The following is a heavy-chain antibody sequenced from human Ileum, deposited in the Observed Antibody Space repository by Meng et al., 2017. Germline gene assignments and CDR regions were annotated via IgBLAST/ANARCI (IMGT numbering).Heavy chain of an antibody. CDR3: ARENTIFGVVWGSWFDP. Sequence: VQLQESGPGLVKPSQTLSLTCTFSCGSISSGDYYWSWIRQPPGKGLEWIGYIYYSGSTYYNPSLKSRVTISVDTSKNQFSLKLSSVTAADTAVYYCARENTIFGVVWGSWFDPWGQGTLVTVSS. CDR1: CGSISSGDYY. V-gene: IGHV4-30-4*01. CDR2: IYYSGST. J-gene: IGHJ5*02. D-gene: IGHD3-3*01.